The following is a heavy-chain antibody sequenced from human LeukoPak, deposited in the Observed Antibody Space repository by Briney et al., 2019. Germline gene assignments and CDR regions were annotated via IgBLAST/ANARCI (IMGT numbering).Heavy chain of an antibody. CDR1: GFTFSTYG. J-gene: IGHJ4*02. Sequence: GGSLRLSCAASGFTFSTYGMHWVRQAPGKGLEWVAIIWYDGSDEYYADSVKGRFTISRDNSRNTLYLQMNSLRAEDTAVYYCARNPPRYFNWGQGTLVTVSS. D-gene: IGHD1-26*01. CDR2: IWYDGSDE. V-gene: IGHV3-33*01. CDR3: ARNPPRYFN.